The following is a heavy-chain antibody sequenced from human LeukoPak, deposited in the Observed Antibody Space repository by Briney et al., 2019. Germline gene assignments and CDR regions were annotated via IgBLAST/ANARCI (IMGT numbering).Heavy chain of an antibody. J-gene: IGHJ5*02. V-gene: IGHV3-43*02. Sequence: PGRSLRLSCAASGFTFDDYAMHWVRQAPGKGLEWVSLISGDGGSTYYADSVKGRFTISRDNSKNSLYLQMNSLRTEDTALYYCAKDIVDTAMGRGGNWFDPWGQGTLVTVSS. D-gene: IGHD5-18*01. CDR1: GFTFDDYA. CDR2: ISGDGGST. CDR3: AKDIVDTAMGRGGNWFDP.